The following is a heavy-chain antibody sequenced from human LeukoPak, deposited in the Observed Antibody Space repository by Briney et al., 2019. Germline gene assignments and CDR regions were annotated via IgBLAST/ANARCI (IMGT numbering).Heavy chain of an antibody. CDR1: GGTFSSYA. Sequence: ASVKVSCXASGGTFSSYAISWVRQAHGQGLEWMGGIIPIFGTANYAQKFQDRVTITADESTSTAYMELSSLRSEDTAVYYCARALYDILTGYWFDPWGQGTLVTVSS. J-gene: IGHJ5*02. CDR2: IIPIFGTA. CDR3: ARALYDILTGYWFDP. D-gene: IGHD3-9*01. V-gene: IGHV1-69*01.